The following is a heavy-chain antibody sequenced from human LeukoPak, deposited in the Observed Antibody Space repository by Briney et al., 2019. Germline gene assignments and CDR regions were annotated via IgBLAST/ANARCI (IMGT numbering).Heavy chain of an antibody. J-gene: IGHJ4*02. CDR2: IDSSSSTI. D-gene: IGHD1-26*01. Sequence: PGGSLRLSCAASGFTFSSYNMNWVRQAPGKGLEWVSYIDSSSSTIYYADSVKGRLTISRDNAKNSLYLQMNSLRAEDTAVYYCARDGGYSGSYGDSWGQGTLVTVSS. V-gene: IGHV3-48*01. CDR3: ARDGGYSGSYGDS. CDR1: GFTFSSYN.